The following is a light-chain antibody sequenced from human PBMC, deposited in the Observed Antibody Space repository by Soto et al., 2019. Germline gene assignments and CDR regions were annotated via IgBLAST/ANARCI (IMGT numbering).Light chain of an antibody. V-gene: IGKV3-20*01. CDR3: QQYGGSLT. Sequence: EIVLTQSPGTLSLSPGERATLSCRASQSVRSSYLAWYQQKPGQAPRLLIYGASSRATGIPDRFSGSGSGTDFTFTISRLEPEDLAVYYCQQYGGSLTFGGGSKVGIK. CDR2: GAS. CDR1: QSVRSSY. J-gene: IGKJ4*01.